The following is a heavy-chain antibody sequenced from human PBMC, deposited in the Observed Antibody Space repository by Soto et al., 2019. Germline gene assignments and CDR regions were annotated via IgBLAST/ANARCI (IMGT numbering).Heavy chain of an antibody. Sequence: EVQLLESGGGLVQPGGSLRLSCAASGFTFVDYAMGWVRQAPGKGLEGVSGISSGGGSKHYADSVKGRFTLSRDNSGNTLSWQMNRRGVEDTAIYYCVKDWQYTVHRYSGSTLQVRPPPFIDAWGLGTLVTVSS. CDR3: VKDWQYTVHRYSGSTLQVRPPPFIDA. V-gene: IGHV3-23*01. J-gene: IGHJ5*02. CDR1: GFTFVDYA. CDR2: ISSGGGSK. D-gene: IGHD1-26*01.